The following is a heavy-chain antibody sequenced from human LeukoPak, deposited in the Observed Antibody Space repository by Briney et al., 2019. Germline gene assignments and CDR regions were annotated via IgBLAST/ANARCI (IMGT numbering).Heavy chain of an antibody. V-gene: IGHV4-4*07. Sequence: PSETLSLTCTVSGGSISSYHWNWIRQPAGKGLEWIGHIYTSGSTNYNSSLKSRVTMSVDTSKNQFSVKLNSVIAADTAMYYCARGVYLGNGYYFDYWGQGTLVTVSS. D-gene: IGHD2-8*01. CDR3: ARGVYLGNGYYFDY. J-gene: IGHJ4*02. CDR2: IYTSGST. CDR1: GGSISSYH.